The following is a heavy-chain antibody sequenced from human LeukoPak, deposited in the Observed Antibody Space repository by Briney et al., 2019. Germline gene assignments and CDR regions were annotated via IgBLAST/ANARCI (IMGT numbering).Heavy chain of an antibody. V-gene: IGHV3-23*01. CDR1: GFTVSSLA. J-gene: IGHJ4*02. CDR3: AKMQGYFDY. Sequence: GGSLRLSCAASGFTVSSLAMHWVRQAPGKGLEWVSSSGTRSGTKYYADSVKGRFTISRDNSKNMLYLQMSSLRAEDTAIYYCAKMQGYFDYWGQRTLVPVSS. CDR2: SGTRSGTK.